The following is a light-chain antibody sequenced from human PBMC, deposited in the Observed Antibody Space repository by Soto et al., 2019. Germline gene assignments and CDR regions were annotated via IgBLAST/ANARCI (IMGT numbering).Light chain of an antibody. J-gene: IGLJ1*01. V-gene: IGLV2-14*01. Sequence: QSALTQPASVSGSPGQSIAISCTGTSSDVGAYNFVSWYQQHPGKAPKLMIYEVRNRPTGVSSRCSGSKSGNTASLTIAELEPEDEAYYYLCSFRSGSSLFGTGTKVTVL. CDR3: CSFRSGSSL. CDR2: EVR. CDR1: SSDVGAYNF.